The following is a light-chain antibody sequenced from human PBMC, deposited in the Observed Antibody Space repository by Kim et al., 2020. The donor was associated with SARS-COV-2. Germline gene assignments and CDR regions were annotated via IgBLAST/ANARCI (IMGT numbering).Light chain of an antibody. CDR3: QQRGSWPLS. CDR2: DAS. V-gene: IGKV3-11*01. Sequence: LSPEERATPSYRASQRVRTYMGWYQQRTGQARRVLIYDASNRATGIPARFSGSGSKKDFTHTISSLQPEDFAVYYCQQRGSWPLSFGGGNKVDIK. J-gene: IGKJ4*01. CDR1: QRVRTY.